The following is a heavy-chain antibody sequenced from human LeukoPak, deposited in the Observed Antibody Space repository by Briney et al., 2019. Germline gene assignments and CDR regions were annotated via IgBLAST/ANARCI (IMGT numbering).Heavy chain of an antibody. CDR2: ISYDGSNK. CDR3: AKDRGQLWAYFDY. D-gene: IGHD5-18*01. V-gene: IGHV3-30*18. J-gene: IGHJ4*02. Sequence: GRSPRLSCAASGFTFSSYGMHWVRQAPGKGLEWVAVISYDGSNKYYADSVKGRFTISRDNSKNTLYLQMNSLRAEDTAVYYCAKDRGQLWAYFDYWGQGTLVTVSS. CDR1: GFTFSSYG.